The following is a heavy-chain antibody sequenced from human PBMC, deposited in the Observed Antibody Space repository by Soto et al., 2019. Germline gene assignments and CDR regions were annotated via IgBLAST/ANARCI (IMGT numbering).Heavy chain of an antibody. V-gene: IGHV4-34*01. CDR2: INNVGST. CDR1: GGSFSPHY. J-gene: IGHJ4*02. Sequence: QVHLQQWGAGLLKPSETLSLTCAVYGGSFSPHYWSWIRQPPGKGLEWIGEINNVGSTNYNMSLKSRFTISMDAPKNQVSLRVTSVTAADTAVYYCGRVGCPNGHCSSLDYWGQGTLVTVSS. D-gene: IGHD2-21*02. CDR3: GRVGCPNGHCSSLDY.